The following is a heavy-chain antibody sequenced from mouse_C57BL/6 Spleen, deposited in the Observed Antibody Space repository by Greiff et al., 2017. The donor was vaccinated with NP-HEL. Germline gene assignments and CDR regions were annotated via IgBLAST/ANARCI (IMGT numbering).Heavy chain of an antibody. V-gene: IGHV2-6-1*01. CDR3: ARHGDDYEGAMDY. CDR2: IWSDGST. D-gene: IGHD2-4*01. CDR1: GFSLTSYG. Sequence: VQLKESGPGLVAPSQSLSITCTVSGFSLTSYGVHWVRQPPGKGLEWLVVIWSDGSTTYNSALKSRLSISKDNSKSQVFLKMNSLQTDDTAMYYCARHGDDYEGAMDYWGQGTSVTVSS. J-gene: IGHJ4*01.